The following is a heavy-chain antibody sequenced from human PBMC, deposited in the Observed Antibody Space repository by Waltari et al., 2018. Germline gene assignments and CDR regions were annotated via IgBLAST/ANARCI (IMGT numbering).Heavy chain of an antibody. V-gene: IGHV4-59*01. Sequence: QVQLQESGPGLVKPSETLSLTCTVSGGSISSYYWSWIRQPPGKGLEWIGYIYYSGSTNYNPALKSRVTISVDTSKNQFSLKLSSVTAADTAVYYCARAPYRDCGGDCANDAFDIWGQGTMVTVSS. CDR2: IYYSGST. CDR1: GGSISSYY. J-gene: IGHJ3*02. D-gene: IGHD2-21*01. CDR3: ARAPYRDCGGDCANDAFDI.